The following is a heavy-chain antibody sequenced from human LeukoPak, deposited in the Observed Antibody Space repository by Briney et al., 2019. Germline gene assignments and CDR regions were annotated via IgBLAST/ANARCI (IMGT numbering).Heavy chain of an antibody. CDR1: GYTFTSYD. Sequence: ASVKVSCKASGYTFTSYDINWVRQATGQGLEWMGWMNPNSGNTGYAQKFQGRVTMTRNTSISTAYMELSSLRSEDTDVYYCARVERIQLWGQVYYYYYYGMDVWGQGTTVTVSS. CDR2: MNPNSGNT. J-gene: IGHJ6*02. D-gene: IGHD5-18*01. CDR3: ARVERIQLWGQVYYYYYYGMDV. V-gene: IGHV1-8*01.